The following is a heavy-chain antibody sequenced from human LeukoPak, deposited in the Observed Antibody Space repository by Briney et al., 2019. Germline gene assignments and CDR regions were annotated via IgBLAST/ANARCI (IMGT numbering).Heavy chain of an antibody. CDR2: IWYDGSNK. V-gene: IGHV3-33*01. Sequence: GGSLRLSCAASGFTFSSYGMHWVRQAPGKGLEWVAVIWYDGSNKYYADSVKGRFTISRDNSKNTLYLQMNSLRAEDTAVYYCARGQWFGELSGWFDPWGQGTLVTVSS. J-gene: IGHJ5*02. CDR1: GFTFSSYG. D-gene: IGHD3-10*01. CDR3: ARGQWFGELSGWFDP.